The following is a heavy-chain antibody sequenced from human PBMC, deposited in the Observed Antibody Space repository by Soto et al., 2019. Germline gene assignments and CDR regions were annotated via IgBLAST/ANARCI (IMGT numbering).Heavy chain of an antibody. CDR1: GGSISSYY. D-gene: IGHD3-10*01. CDR2: IYYSGST. Sequence: SETLSLTCTVSGGSISSYYWSWVRQPPGKGLEWIGYIYYSGSTNYNPSLKSRVTISVDRSKNQFSLRLSSVTAADTAVYYCARGTRITMVRGVISHWFDPWGQGTLVTVSS. V-gene: IGHV4-59*12. J-gene: IGHJ5*02. CDR3: ARGTRITMVRGVISHWFDP.